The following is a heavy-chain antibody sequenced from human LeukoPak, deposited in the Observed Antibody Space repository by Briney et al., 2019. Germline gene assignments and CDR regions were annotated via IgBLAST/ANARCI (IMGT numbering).Heavy chain of an antibody. CDR3: ARGTVYSGYDRLGPPHAFDI. CDR2: INHSGST. Sequence: KPSETLSLTCAVYGGSFSGYYWSWIRQPPGKGLEWIGDINHSGSTNYNPSLKSRVTISVDTSKNQFSLKLSSVTAADTAVYYCARGTVYSGYDRLGPPHAFDIWGQGTMVTVSS. CDR1: GGSFSGYY. J-gene: IGHJ3*02. D-gene: IGHD5-12*01. V-gene: IGHV4-34*01.